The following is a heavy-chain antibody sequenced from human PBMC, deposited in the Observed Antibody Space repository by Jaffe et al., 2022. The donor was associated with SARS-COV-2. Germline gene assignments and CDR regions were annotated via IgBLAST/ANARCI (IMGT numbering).Heavy chain of an antibody. D-gene: IGHD1-26*01. CDR2: IYYSGST. Sequence: QLQLQESGPGLVKPSETLSLTCTVSGGSISSSSYYWGWIRQPPGKGLEWIGSIYYSGSTYYNPSLKSRVTISVDTSKNQFSLKLSSVTAADTAVYYCARLPLLPTPEWELLRSHAFDIWGQGTMVTVSS. V-gene: IGHV4-39*01. J-gene: IGHJ3*02. CDR1: GGSISSSSYY. CDR3: ARLPLLPTPEWELLRSHAFDI.